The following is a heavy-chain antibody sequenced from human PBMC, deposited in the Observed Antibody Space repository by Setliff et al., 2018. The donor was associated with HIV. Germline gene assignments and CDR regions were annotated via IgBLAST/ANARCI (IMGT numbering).Heavy chain of an antibody. CDR2: INGDGSSI. D-gene: IGHD3-10*01. Sequence: PGGSLRLSCAVSGFTFSSHWMHWVRRAPGQGLEWVSRINGDGSSISYAGSVKGRFTISRDYAKNTLSLQMKSLRAEDTAVYYCATGGGPLVYYYYYMDVWGNGTTVTVS. CDR3: ATGGGPLVYYYYYMDV. V-gene: IGHV3-74*01. CDR1: GFTFSSHW. J-gene: IGHJ6*03.